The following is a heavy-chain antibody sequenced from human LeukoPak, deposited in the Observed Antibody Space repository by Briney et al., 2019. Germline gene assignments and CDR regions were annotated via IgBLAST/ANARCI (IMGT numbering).Heavy chain of an antibody. D-gene: IGHD2-2*02. J-gene: IGHJ5*02. CDR3: ARNLPGYCSSTSCYIDNWFDP. V-gene: IGHV5-51*01. Sequence: GESLKISCKGSGYSFTTSWIGWVRQMHGRGLEWIGIIYPGDSHCKYSPSFQGQVTISADKSISTAYLQWSSLKASDTAMYYCARNLPGYCSSTSCYIDNWFDPWGQGTLVTVSS. CDR1: GYSFTTSW. CDR2: IYPGDSHC.